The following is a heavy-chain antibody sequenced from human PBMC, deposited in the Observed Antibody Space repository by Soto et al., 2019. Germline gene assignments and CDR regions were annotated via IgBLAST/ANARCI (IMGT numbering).Heavy chain of an antibody. CDR1: GVTLSSYE. CDR3: ATGVWYYFDY. J-gene: IGHJ4*02. Sequence: EVQLVESGGGLVQPGGSLRLSCAVFGVTLSSYEMNWVRQAPGKGLEWVSYINKNGGTVSYADSVKGRLTISRDNAENSLHLQMNSLRAEDTAVYYCATGVWYYFDYWGQGALVTVSS. V-gene: IGHV3-48*03. D-gene: IGHD2-21*01. CDR2: INKNGGTV.